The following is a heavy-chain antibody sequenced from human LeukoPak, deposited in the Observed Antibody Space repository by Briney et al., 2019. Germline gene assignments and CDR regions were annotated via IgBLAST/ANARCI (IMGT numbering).Heavy chain of an antibody. V-gene: IGHV4-59*01. D-gene: IGHD3-10*01. CDR3: AGSGSGSYYFPWYFDL. J-gene: IGHJ2*01. Sequence: SETLSLTCTVSGGSISSYYWSWIRQPPGKGLEWIGYIYYSGSTNYNPSLKSRVTISVDTSKNQFSLRLSSVTAADTAVYYCAGSGSGSYYFPWYFDLWGRGTLVTVSS. CDR1: GGSISSYY. CDR2: IYYSGST.